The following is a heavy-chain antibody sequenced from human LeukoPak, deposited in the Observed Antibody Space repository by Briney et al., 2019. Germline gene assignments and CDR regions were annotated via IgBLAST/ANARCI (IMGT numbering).Heavy chain of an antibody. V-gene: IGHV3-23*01. J-gene: IGHJ3*02. CDR1: GFIFREYA. CDR3: ARDPNGDYIGAFDN. CDR2: ITASDYTT. Sequence: GGSLRLSCAASGFIFREYAMTWVRQAPGKGLEWVSSITASDYTTYADSEKGRFTISRDNSKNTLYLQMDSLRGDDTALYHCARDPNGDYIGAFDNWGQGTMVTVSS. D-gene: IGHD4-17*01.